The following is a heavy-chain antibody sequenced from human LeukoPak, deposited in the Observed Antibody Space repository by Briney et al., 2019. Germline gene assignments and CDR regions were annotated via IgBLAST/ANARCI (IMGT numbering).Heavy chain of an antibody. V-gene: IGHV4-59*01. CDR1: GGSISSYY. D-gene: IGHD3-10*01. CDR3: ARDRASGYFDY. Sequence: SETLSLTCTVSGGSISSYYWSWIRQPPGEGLEWIGYIYYSGSTNYNPSLKSRVTISVDTSKNQFSLKLSSVTAADTAVYYCARDRASGYFDYWGQGTLVTVSS. CDR2: IYYSGST. J-gene: IGHJ4*02.